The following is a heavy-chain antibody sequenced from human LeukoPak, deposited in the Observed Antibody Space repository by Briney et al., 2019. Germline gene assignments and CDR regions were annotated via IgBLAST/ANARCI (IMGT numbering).Heavy chain of an antibody. CDR2: IYYSGST. D-gene: IGHD3-22*01. J-gene: IGHJ4*02. V-gene: IGHV4-31*03. Sequence: PSETLSLTCTVSGGSISSGGYYWGWIRQHPGKGLEWIGYIYYSGSTYYNPSLKSRVTISVDTSKNQFSLKLSSVTAADTAVYYCARAPYYYDSSGLYYFDYWGQGTLVTVSS. CDR1: GGSISSGGYY. CDR3: ARAPYYYDSSGLYYFDY.